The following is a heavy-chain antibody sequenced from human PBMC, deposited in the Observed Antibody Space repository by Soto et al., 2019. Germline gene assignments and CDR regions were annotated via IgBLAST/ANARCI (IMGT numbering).Heavy chain of an antibody. CDR1: GYSFTSYC. CDR3: AMSYDILTGYYGPGKKHYYYGMDV. Sequence: PCQSLKISCKGSGYSFTSYCIGRVRQMPGKGLEWMGIIYPGDSDTRYSPSFQGQVTISADKSISTAYLQWSSLKASDTAMYYCAMSYDILTGYYGPGKKHYYYGMDVWGQGTTVTVSS. V-gene: IGHV5-51*01. D-gene: IGHD3-9*01. CDR2: IYPGDSDT. J-gene: IGHJ6*02.